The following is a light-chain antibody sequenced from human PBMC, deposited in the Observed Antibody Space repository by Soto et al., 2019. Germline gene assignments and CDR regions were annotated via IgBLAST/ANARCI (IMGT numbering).Light chain of an antibody. CDR1: QGINSH. V-gene: IGKV1-9*01. J-gene: IGKJ4*01. CDR2: AAS. CDR3: QKVSGYPLN. Sequence: DLQLTQSPSFLSSSVGDSVTITCRASQGINSHLAWYQQGPGKAPKLLIYAASTLQSGVPSRLSGSASGTELTLTISSLQPEDFATYYCQKVSGYPLNCGGGTKVDIK.